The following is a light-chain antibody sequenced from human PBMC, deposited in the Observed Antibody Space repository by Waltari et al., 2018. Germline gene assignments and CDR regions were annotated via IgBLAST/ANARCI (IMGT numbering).Light chain of an antibody. CDR1: QSVSSY. V-gene: IGKV3-11*01. CDR2: DAS. CDR3: QQRSNWLT. Sequence: EIVLTQSPATLSLSPGERATLAGRASQSVSSYLAWYQQKPGQAPGLLIYDASNRATGIPARFSGSGSGTDFTLTISSLEPEDFAVYDCQQRSNWLTFGGGTKVEIK. J-gene: IGKJ4*01.